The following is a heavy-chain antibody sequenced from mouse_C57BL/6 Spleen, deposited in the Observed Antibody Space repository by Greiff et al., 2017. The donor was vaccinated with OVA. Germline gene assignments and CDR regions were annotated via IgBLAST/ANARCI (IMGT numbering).Heavy chain of an antibody. V-gene: IGHV1-42*01. Sequence: EVQLQESGPELVKPGASVKISCKASGYSFTGYYMNWVKQSPEKSLEWIGEINPSTGGTTYNQKFKAKATLTVDKSSSTAYMQLKSLTSEDSAVYYCASYYGSRYFDYWGQGTTLTVAS. J-gene: IGHJ2*01. CDR3: ASYYGSRYFDY. CDR1: GYSFTGYY. CDR2: INPSTGGT. D-gene: IGHD1-1*01.